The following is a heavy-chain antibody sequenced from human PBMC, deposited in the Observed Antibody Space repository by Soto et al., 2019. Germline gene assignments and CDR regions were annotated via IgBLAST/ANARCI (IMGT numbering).Heavy chain of an antibody. CDR2: ISNSGST. D-gene: IGHD5-18*01. J-gene: IGHJ4*02. Sequence: SETLSLTCTVSGGSVTSDEDYWTWIRQSPGKGLEWIGYISNSGSTGYNPSLKTRLSMSVDGSKNQFTLRLTSVTAADTAVYFCATESGSTYGYFDHWGQGTQVTVSS. CDR3: ATESGSTYGYFDH. CDR1: GGSVTSDEDY. V-gene: IGHV4-30-4*01.